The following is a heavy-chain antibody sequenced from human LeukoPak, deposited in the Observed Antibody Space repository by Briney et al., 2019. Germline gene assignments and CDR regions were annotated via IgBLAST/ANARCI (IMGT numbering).Heavy chain of an antibody. CDR1: GYTFTNYA. CDR2: INTANGHT. J-gene: IGHJ6*03. D-gene: IGHD3-10*01. CDR3: ARGRGPPNTNRDFYFYYYMDV. Sequence: ASVNLSCTASGYTFTNYAIHWVRQAPGQRFEWMGWINTANGHTKYSQEFQERITITRDTSATTAYMELNNLRSEDMARYYCARGRGPPNTNRDFYFYYYMDVWGTGTTVTVSS. V-gene: IGHV1-3*03.